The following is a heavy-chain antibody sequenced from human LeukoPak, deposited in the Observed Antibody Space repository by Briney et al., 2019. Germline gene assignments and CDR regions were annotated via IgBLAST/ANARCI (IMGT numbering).Heavy chain of an antibody. J-gene: IGHJ4*02. D-gene: IGHD3-3*01. CDR2: INPNSGGT. CDR1: GYTFTGYY. Sequence: ASVKVSCKASGYTFTGYYMHWVRQAPGQGLEWMGWINPNSGGTNYAQKFQGRVTMTRDTSISTAYMELSRLRSDDTAVYYCARSSVHITIFGVVTSTHFDYWGQGTLVTVSS. CDR3: ARSSVHITIFGVVTSTHFDY. V-gene: IGHV1-2*02.